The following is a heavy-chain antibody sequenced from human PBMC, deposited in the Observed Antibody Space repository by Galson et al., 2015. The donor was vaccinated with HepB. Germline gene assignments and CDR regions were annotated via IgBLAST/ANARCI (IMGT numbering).Heavy chain of an antibody. V-gene: IGHV3-21*01. CDR2: ISSSSSYI. J-gene: IGHJ2*01. CDR1: GFTFSSYS. D-gene: IGHD6-19*01. Sequence: SLRLSCAASGFTFSSYSMNWVRQAPGKGLEWVSSISSSSSYIYYADSVKGRFTISRDNAKNSLYLQMNSLRAEDTAVYYCARDQVQQWLVLWYFDLWGRGTLVTVSS. CDR3: ARDQVQQWLVLWYFDL.